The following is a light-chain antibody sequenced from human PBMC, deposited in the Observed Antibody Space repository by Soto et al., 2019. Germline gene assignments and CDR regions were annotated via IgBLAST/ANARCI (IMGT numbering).Light chain of an antibody. V-gene: IGLV2-23*01. CDR1: SSDVGSYNL. CDR2: EGS. Sequence: QSALTQPASVSGSPGQSITISCTGTSSDVGSYNLVSWYQHLPGKAPKLIIYEGSKRPAGVSDRFSGSKSGNTASLTISGLQAEDEADYYCCSDAGSSVLFGGGTKLTVL. CDR3: CSDAGSSVL. J-gene: IGLJ2*01.